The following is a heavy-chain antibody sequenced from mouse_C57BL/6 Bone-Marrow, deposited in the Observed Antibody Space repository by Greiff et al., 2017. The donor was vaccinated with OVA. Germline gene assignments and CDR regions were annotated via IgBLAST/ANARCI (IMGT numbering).Heavy chain of an antibody. CDR1: GFTFSDYG. CDR2: ISSGSSTI. Sequence: EVQRVESGGGLVKPGGSLKLSCAASGFTFSDYGMHWVRQAPEKGLEWVAYISSGSSTIYYADTVKGRFTISRDNAKNTLFLQMTSLRSEDTAMYYCARPFYGSSSAWFAYWGQGTTLTVSS. D-gene: IGHD1-1*01. CDR3: ARPFYGSSSAWFAY. J-gene: IGHJ2*01. V-gene: IGHV5-17*01.